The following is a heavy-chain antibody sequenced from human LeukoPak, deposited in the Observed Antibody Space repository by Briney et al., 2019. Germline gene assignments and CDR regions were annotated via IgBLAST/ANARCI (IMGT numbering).Heavy chain of an antibody. CDR2: IGGSGHSS. V-gene: IGHV3-23*01. D-gene: IGHD5-12*01. Sequence: GGSLRLSCAASGFSFDRYAMRSVRQAAGKGLEWVSGIGGSGHSSHYADSVKGRFTVSRDNSRNTLYLQMNSLRDEDTAVYYCARDHRRGSTGYDMPADWGQGTLVTVSS. CDR3: ARDHRRGSTGYDMPAD. CDR1: GFSFDRYA. J-gene: IGHJ4*02.